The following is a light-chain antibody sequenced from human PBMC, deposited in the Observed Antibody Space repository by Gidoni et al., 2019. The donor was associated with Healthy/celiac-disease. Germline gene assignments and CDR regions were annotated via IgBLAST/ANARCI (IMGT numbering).Light chain of an antibody. Sequence: IVLTQSPGTLSLSPGERATLSCRASQSVSSSYLAWYQQKPGQAPRLLIYGASSRATGIPDRFSGSGAGTDFTLTISRLGPEDFAVYYCQQYGSSYTFGQGTKLEIK. CDR1: QSVSSSY. V-gene: IGKV3-20*01. J-gene: IGKJ2*01. CDR2: GAS. CDR3: QQYGSSYT.